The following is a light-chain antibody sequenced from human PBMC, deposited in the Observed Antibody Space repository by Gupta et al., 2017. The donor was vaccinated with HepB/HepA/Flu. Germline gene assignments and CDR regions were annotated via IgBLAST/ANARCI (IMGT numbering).Light chain of an antibody. V-gene: IGKV2-28*01. CDR3: RRGLQSPFT. J-gene: IGKJ4*01. CDR1: QSRLYSNGYNY. Sequence: DSVMTESPLSLPVTPGEPASISCRTSQSRLYSNGYNYSDWYLRNPGPSPHLLFYLGSKRASGVPDRISVSASGTYFTLIISIGDADDVVVYYCRRGLQSPFTFGRGTKVEIK. CDR2: LGS.